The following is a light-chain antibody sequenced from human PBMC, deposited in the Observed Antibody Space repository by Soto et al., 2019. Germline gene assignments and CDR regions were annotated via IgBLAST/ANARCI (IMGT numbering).Light chain of an antibody. CDR1: QSVSSSY. V-gene: IGKV3-20*01. CDR3: QQYDNWPLT. J-gene: IGKJ4*01. Sequence: EIVLKPSPGTLALSPCERATLSFSASQSVSSSYLAWYQQKPGQAPRLLIYGASSRATGIPDRFSGSGSGTEFTLTISSLQSEDFAVYYCQQYDNWPLTFGGGTKVDIK. CDR2: GAS.